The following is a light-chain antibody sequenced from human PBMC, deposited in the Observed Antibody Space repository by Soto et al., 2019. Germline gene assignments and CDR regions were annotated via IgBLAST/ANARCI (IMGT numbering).Light chain of an antibody. CDR2: YAS. J-gene: IGKJ5*01. V-gene: IGKV3-11*01. Sequence: EIVLTQSPGTLSLSPGGRATLSCRASQSVGLSLAWYQQKPGQAPRLLIYYASNRAAGIPARFSGSGSGTDFTLTISSLEPEDFAVYYCQQRSYWPPITFGQGTRLEIK. CDR3: QQRSYWPPIT. CDR1: QSVGLS.